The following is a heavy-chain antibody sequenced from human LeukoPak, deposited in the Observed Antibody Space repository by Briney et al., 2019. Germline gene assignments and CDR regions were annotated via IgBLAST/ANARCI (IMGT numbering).Heavy chain of an antibody. Sequence: GRSLRLSCAASGFTFSSYGMHWVRQAPGKGLEWVAVISYDGSNKYYADSVKGRFTISRDNSKNTLYLQMSSLRAEDTAVYYCAKDPGVGRLSIDYWGQGTLVTVSS. V-gene: IGHV3-30*18. CDR3: AKDPGVGRLSIDY. CDR1: GFTFSSYG. CDR2: ISYDGSNK. J-gene: IGHJ4*02. D-gene: IGHD2-15*01.